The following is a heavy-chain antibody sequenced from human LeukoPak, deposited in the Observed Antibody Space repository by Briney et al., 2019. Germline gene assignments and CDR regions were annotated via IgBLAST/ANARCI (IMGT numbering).Heavy chain of an antibody. CDR1: GYSFTSYW. V-gene: IGHV5-51*01. CDR2: IYPGDSDT. CDR3: ARHIGVYSGSYDRPYYYYYYMDV. J-gene: IGHJ6*03. Sequence: GESLKISCKGSGYSFTSYWIGWVRQMPGKGLEWMGIIYPGDSDTRYSPSFQGQVTISADKSISTAYLQWSSLKASDTAMYYCARHIGVYSGSYDRPYYYYYYMDVWGKGTTVTVSS. D-gene: IGHD1-26*01.